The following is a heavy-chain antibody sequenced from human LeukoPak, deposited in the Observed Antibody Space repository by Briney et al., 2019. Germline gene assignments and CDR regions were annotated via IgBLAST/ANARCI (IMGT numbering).Heavy chain of an antibody. CDR3: ARVIHWGYDY. Sequence: ASVKVSCKDSGYTFTSYGISWVRQASGQGLEWMGWISAYNGNPNYAQKLQVRVTMTTDTSTSTAYMELRSLRSDYTAVYYCARVIHWGYDYWGQGTLVTVSS. J-gene: IGHJ4*02. CDR2: ISAYNGNP. V-gene: IGHV1-18*01. CDR1: GYTFTSYG. D-gene: IGHD7-27*01.